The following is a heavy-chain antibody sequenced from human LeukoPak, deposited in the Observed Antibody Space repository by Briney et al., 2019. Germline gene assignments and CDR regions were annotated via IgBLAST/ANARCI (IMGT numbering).Heavy chain of an antibody. CDR1: GIIFSNYA. V-gene: IGHV3-64*01. Sequence: PGGSLRLSCAASGIIFSNYAMHWVRQAPGKGLECISSISSDGGSIYYANSVKGRFTISRDNSKNTLYLQMNSLRAEDTAVYYCARVRRGVKMRYFYLWGGSPRVTVSS. CDR2: ISSDGGSI. CDR3: ARVRRGVKMRYFYL. J-gene: IGHJ2*01. D-gene: IGHD3-10*01.